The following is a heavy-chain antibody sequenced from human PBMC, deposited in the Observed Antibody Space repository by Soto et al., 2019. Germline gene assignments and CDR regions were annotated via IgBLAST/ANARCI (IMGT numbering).Heavy chain of an antibody. V-gene: IGHV3-23*01. J-gene: IGHJ1*01. D-gene: IGHD4-17*01. Sequence: GGSLRLSCAASGFTFSSYAMSWVRQGPGKGLEWVSASSGSGGSTYYADSVKGRFTISRDTSKNTLYLQMNSLRAEDTAVYYCEKGTTVVTFVPHHYRAQGTMDPVSP. CDR2: SSGSGGST. CDR3: EKGTTVVTFVPHHY. CDR1: GFTFSSYA.